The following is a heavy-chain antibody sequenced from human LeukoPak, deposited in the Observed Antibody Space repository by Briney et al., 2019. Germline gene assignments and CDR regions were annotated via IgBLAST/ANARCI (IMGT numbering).Heavy chain of an antibody. CDR2: ITNSGRSI. CDR1: GFTFSEYS. J-gene: IGHJ3*02. CDR3: VRDHLWAFDI. D-gene: IGHD2-21*01. Sequence: GGSLRLSCAASGFTFSEYSMNWVRQAPGEGLEWVSYITNSGRSIYYADSVKGRFTISRDDAKNSLYLQMNSLRAEDTAVYYCVRDHLWAFDIWGQGTVVTVSS. V-gene: IGHV3-48*04.